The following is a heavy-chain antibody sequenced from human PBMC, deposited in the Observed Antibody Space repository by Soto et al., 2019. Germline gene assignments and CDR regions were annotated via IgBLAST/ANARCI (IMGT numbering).Heavy chain of an antibody. Sequence: ASVKVSCKTSGFTFSTSAVHWVRQAPGKGLEWMGGFDPEDGETIYAQKLQGRVTMTEDTSTDTAYMELSSLRSEDTAVYYCATEAYSSGPRGHFDYWGQGTLVTVSS. CDR3: ATEAYSSGPRGHFDY. D-gene: IGHD6-19*01. J-gene: IGHJ4*02. CDR2: FDPEDGET. V-gene: IGHV1-24*01. CDR1: GFTFSTSA.